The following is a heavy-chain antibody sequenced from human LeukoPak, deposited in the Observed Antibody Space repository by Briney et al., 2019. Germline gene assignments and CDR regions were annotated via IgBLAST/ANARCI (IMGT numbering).Heavy chain of an antibody. V-gene: IGHV3-7*01. CDR2: IKQDGSEK. CDR3: ASPFKAGTLNRES. J-gene: IGHJ4*02. D-gene: IGHD6-19*01. Sequence: QSGGSLRLSCAASGFTFSSYWMTWVRQAPGKGLEWVVNIKQDGSEKYYVDSGKGRFTISRDNAKNSLYLQMNSLRAEDTAVYYCASPFKAGTLNRESWGQGTLVTVSS. CDR1: GFTFSSYW.